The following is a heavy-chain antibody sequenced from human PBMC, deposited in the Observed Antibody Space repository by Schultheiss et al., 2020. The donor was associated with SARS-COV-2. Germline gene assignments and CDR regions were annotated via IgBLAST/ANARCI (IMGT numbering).Heavy chain of an antibody. Sequence: GGSLRLSCAASGFTFSSYGMHWVRQAPGKGLEWVAVIWYDGSNKYYADSVKGRFTISRDNSKNTLYLQMNSLRAEDTAVYYCARKANYYDSSGYPLHDAFDIWGQGTMVTVSS. CDR2: IWYDGSNK. CDR1: GFTFSSYG. CDR3: ARKANYYDSSGYPLHDAFDI. D-gene: IGHD3-22*01. J-gene: IGHJ3*02. V-gene: IGHV3-33*01.